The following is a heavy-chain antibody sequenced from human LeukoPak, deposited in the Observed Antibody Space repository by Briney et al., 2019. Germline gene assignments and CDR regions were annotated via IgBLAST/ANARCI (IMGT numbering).Heavy chain of an antibody. CDR2: IYYSGST. V-gene: IGHV4-61*01. J-gene: IGHJ5*02. Sequence: PSETLSLTCTVSGGSISSGSYYWSWIRQPPGKGLEWIGYIYYSGSTNYNPSLKSRVTISVDTSKNQFSLKLSSVTAADTAVYYCARDRGYSYGYGWFDPWGQGTLVTVSS. D-gene: IGHD5-18*01. CDR3: ARDRGYSYGYGWFDP. CDR1: GGSISSGSYY.